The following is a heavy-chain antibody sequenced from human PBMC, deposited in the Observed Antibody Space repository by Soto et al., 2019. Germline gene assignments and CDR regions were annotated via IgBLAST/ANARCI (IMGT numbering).Heavy chain of an antibody. CDR1: GFTFSSYW. Sequence: GGSLRLSCAASGFTFSSYWMHWVRQAPGKGLVWVSRINSDGSSTSYADSVKGRFTISXXXXKXXXYXHXTXLRAXDTAVYYCARGQAAPFMDVWGQGTTVTVSS. CDR3: ARGQAAPFMDV. V-gene: IGHV3-74*01. D-gene: IGHD2-15*01. J-gene: IGHJ6*02. CDR2: INSDGSST.